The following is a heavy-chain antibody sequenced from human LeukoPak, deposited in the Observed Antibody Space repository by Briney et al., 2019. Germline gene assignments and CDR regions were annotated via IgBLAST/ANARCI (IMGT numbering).Heavy chain of an antibody. Sequence: ASVKVSCKASGYTFTGYYMHWVRQAPGQGLEWMGWISADTGNTDYAQKLQGRVTMTTDTSTSTAYMEMRSLRSDDTAVYYCARGAAPGSPFGYVDLWGRGTLVTVSS. CDR2: ISADTGNT. D-gene: IGHD6-13*01. V-gene: IGHV1-18*04. CDR3: ARGAAPGSPFGYVDL. J-gene: IGHJ2*01. CDR1: GYTFTGYY.